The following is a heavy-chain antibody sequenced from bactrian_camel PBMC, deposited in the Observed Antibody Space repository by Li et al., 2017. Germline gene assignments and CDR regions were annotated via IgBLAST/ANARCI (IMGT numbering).Heavy chain of an antibody. CDR1: GNIDRYNC. CDR2: IYTGGGNI. D-gene: IGHD2*01. V-gene: IGHV3S54*01. CDR3: AATLFTTFGY. J-gene: IGHJ6*01. Sequence: VQLVESGGGLVRPGGSLRLSCAVSGNIDRYNCMAWFRQVPGKEREGVAAIYTGGGNIYYADSVKGQFTISRDNAKNTLYLQMNSLNAEDTAMYYCAATLFTTFGYWGQGTQVTVS.